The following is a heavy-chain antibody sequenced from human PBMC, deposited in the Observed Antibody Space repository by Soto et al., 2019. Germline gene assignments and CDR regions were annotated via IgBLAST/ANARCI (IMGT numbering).Heavy chain of an antibody. CDR2: IYYSGST. CDR1: GGSISSGGYY. CDR3: VRTSSYYDSSGSCFDY. J-gene: IGHJ4*02. Sequence: PSETLSLTCTVSGGSISSGGYYWSWIRQHPGKGLEWIGYIYYSGSTYYNPSLKSRVTISVDTSKNQFSLKLSSVTAVDTAVYYCVRTSSYYDSSGSCFDYWGQGTLVTVSS. D-gene: IGHD3-22*01. V-gene: IGHV4-31*03.